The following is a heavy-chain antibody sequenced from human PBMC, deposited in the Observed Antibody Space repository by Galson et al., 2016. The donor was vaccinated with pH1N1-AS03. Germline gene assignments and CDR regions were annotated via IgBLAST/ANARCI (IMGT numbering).Heavy chain of an antibody. CDR3: VRSLAAAGNS. V-gene: IGHV3-30*04. CDR1: GFSFGDFA. Sequence: SLRLSCAASGFSFGDFALHWVRQAPGKGLEWVAFISYDWSEKYYADSVQGRVTISRDNSKNTVHLELNNLRVADTAVYYCVRSLAAAGNSGGQGTLVIVSS. J-gene: IGHJ1*01. CDR2: ISYDWSEK. D-gene: IGHD6-13*01.